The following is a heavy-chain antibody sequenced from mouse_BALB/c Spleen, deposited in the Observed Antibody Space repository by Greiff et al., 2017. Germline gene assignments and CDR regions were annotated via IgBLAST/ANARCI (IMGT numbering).Heavy chain of an antibody. CDR1: GYTFTSYW. J-gene: IGHJ4*01. CDR2: IYPGDGDT. V-gene: IGHV1-87*01. Sequence: QVQLKQSGAELARPGASVKLSCKASGYTFTSYWMQWVKQRPGQGLEWIGAIYPGDGDTRYTQKFKGKATLTADKSSSTAYMQLSSLASEDSAVYYCARSGTGRYAMDYWGQGTSVTVSS. CDR3: ARSGTGRYAMDY. D-gene: IGHD4-1*01.